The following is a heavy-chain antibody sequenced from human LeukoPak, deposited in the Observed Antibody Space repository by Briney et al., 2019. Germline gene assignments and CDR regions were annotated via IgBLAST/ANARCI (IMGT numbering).Heavy chain of an antibody. J-gene: IGHJ4*02. CDR1: GGSISSSSYY. D-gene: IGHD4-23*01. Sequence: PSETLSLTCTVSGGSISSSSYYWGWIRQPPGKGLEWIGSIYYSGSTNYNPSLKSRVTISVDTSKNQFSLKLSSVTAADTAVYYCARGLTTVDPDYWGRGTLVTVSS. CDR3: ARGLTTVDPDY. CDR2: IYYSGST. V-gene: IGHV4-39*07.